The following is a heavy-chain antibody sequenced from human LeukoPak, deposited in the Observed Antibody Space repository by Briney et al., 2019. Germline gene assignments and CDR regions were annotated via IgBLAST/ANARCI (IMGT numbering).Heavy chain of an antibody. V-gene: IGHV4-38-2*02. CDR3: ARENEWEPPREYFDV. D-gene: IGHD1-26*01. J-gene: IGHJ2*01. CDR1: DHSINRGYY. Sequence: SETLSLTCSVSDHSINRGYYWAWIRQPPGKGLEWIGSMFQSRNTYYNPSLKSRVTIFLDTPKNQFSLKLTSVTAADTAVYYCARENEWEPPREYFDVWGRGTLVTVSS. CDR2: MFQSRNT.